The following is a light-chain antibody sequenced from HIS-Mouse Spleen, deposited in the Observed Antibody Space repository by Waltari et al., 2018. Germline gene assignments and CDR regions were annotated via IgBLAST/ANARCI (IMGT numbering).Light chain of an antibody. J-gene: IGLJ3*02. Sequence: QSALTQSRSVSGSPGQSVTISCTGTSSDVGGYNYVSWYQQHPGKAPKLMIYDVSKRPSGVADRFSGSKSGNTASLTISGLQAEDEADYYCCSYAGSYTWVFGGGTKLTVL. CDR3: CSYAGSYTWV. CDR2: DVS. CDR1: SSDVGGYNY. V-gene: IGLV2-11*01.